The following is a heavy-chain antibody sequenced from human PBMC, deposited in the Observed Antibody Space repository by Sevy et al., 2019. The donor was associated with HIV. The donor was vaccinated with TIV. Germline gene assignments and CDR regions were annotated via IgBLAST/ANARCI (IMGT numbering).Heavy chain of an antibody. CDR1: GFSFSYYG. D-gene: IGHD1-26*01. J-gene: IGHJ6*02. Sequence: GGSLRLSCIGSGFSFSYYGIHWVRQSPGKGLDWVALISHDGINEYYADSVKGGFTISRDNSKNTVYLEMNSLRNEDTAIYFCANAYSGSYIRSYIYALAVWGQGTTVTVSS. CDR2: ISHDGINE. V-gene: IGHV3-30*18. CDR3: ANAYSGSYIRSYIYALAV.